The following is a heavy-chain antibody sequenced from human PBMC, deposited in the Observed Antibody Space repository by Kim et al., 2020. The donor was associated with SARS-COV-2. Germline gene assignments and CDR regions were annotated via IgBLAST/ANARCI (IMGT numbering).Heavy chain of an antibody. Sequence: GGSLRLSCIGSGFTFADYAMTWVRQAPGKGLEWVGFIRGKAFGGTTQYAASVKGRFTISRDDSKSIAYLQMNSLKTEDTAVYSCIRGPLGYQLPYNWFD. CDR3: IRGPLGYQLPYNWFD. J-gene: IGHJ5*02. D-gene: IGHD2-2*01. CDR2: IRGKAFGGTT. V-gene: IGHV3-49*04. CDR1: GFTFADYA.